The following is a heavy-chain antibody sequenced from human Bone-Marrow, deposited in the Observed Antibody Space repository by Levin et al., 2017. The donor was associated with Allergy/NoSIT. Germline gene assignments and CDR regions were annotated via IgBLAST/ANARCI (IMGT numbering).Heavy chain of an antibody. J-gene: IGHJ4*02. CDR1: GFAFSNFW. V-gene: IGHV3-74*01. CDR3: ARDPFAYNFGSGSYLDY. CDR2: INRGGTST. D-gene: IGHD3-10*01. Sequence: GGSLRLSCAASGFAFSNFWMHWVRQAPGKGLVWVSRINRGGTSTTYADSVKGRFTISRDNAKNTLYLQMNSLRAEDTAVYYCARDPFAYNFGSGSYLDYWGQGTLVSVSS.